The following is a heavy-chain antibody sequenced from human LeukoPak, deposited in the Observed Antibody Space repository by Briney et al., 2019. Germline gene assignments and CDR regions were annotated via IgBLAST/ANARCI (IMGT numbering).Heavy chain of an antibody. Sequence: ASVKVSCKASGGTFSSYAISWVRQSPGRGLERMGGIIPIFGTANYAQKFQGRVTITADESTSTAYMELSSLRSEDTAVYYCARDLGWELGFDYWGQGTLVTVSS. CDR3: ARDLGWELGFDY. V-gene: IGHV1-69*01. CDR2: IIPIFGTA. D-gene: IGHD1-26*01. CDR1: GGTFSSYA. J-gene: IGHJ4*02.